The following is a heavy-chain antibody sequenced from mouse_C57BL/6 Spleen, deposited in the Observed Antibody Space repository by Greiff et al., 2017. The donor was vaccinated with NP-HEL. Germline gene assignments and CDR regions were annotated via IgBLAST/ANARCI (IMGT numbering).Heavy chain of an antibody. CDR2: ISYDGSN. V-gene: IGHV3-6*01. CDR1: GYSITSGYY. CDR3: ARAPDYYGSSYWFAY. D-gene: IGHD1-1*01. Sequence: VQLQQSGPGLVKPSQSLSLTCSVTGYSITSGYYWNWIRQFPGNKLEWMGYISYDGSNNYNPSLKTRISITRDTSKNQFFLKLNSVTTEDTATYYCARAPDYYGSSYWFAYWGQGTLVTVSA. J-gene: IGHJ3*01.